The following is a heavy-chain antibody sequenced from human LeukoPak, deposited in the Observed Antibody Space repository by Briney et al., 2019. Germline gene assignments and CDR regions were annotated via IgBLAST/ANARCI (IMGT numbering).Heavy chain of an antibody. CDR1: GFTFSSYG. J-gene: IGHJ6*02. V-gene: IGHV3-33*01. CDR2: IWYDGSNK. Sequence: PGGSLRLSCAASGFTFSSYGMHWVRQAPGKGLEWVAVIWYDGSNKYYADSVKGRFTISRDNSKNTLYLQMNSLRAEDTAVYYCARDPLWFGELIRYYYYGMDVWGQGTTVTVSS. D-gene: IGHD3-10*01. CDR3: ARDPLWFGELIRYYYYGMDV.